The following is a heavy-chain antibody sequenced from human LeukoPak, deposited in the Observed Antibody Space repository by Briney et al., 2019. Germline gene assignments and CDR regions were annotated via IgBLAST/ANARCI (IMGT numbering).Heavy chain of an antibody. CDR2: ISYDESNK. CDR3: AKSLSSRGVIIPKTSRYFDY. CDR1: GFIFSSYA. V-gene: IGHV3-30*04. J-gene: IGHJ4*02. D-gene: IGHD3-10*01. Sequence: PGRSLRLSCAASGFIFSSYAMHWVRQAPGKGLEWVAVISYDESNKYYADSVKGRFTISRDNSKNTLYLQMNSLRAEDTAVYYCAKSLSSRGVIIPKTSRYFDYWGQGTLVTVSS.